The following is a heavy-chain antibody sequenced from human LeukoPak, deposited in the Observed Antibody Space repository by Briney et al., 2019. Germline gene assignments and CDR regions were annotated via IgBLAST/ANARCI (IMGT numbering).Heavy chain of an antibody. CDR2: IYYSRST. D-gene: IGHD3-10*01. CDR3: ARHADSGFGQLAFDY. CDR1: GGSISSSSYY. Sequence: SETLSLTCSVSGGSISSSSYYWGWIRQPPGKGLEWIGSIYYSRSTYYNPSLKSRATISVDTSKNQFSLKLSSVTAADTAVYYCARHADSGFGQLAFDYWGQGTLVTVSS. J-gene: IGHJ4*02. V-gene: IGHV4-39*01.